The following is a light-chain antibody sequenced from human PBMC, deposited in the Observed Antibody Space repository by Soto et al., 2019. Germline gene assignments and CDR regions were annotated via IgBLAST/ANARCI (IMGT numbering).Light chain of an antibody. V-gene: IGKV1-39*01. Sequence: DIQMTQSPSSVSASVGDRVTITCRASQGISGYLNWYQQKPGKAPKLLIYAASSLQSGVPSRFSGSGSGTDFTLTISSLQPEDFATYYCQQSYSTLWTFGQGTKVDIK. CDR2: AAS. CDR1: QGISGY. J-gene: IGKJ1*01. CDR3: QQSYSTLWT.